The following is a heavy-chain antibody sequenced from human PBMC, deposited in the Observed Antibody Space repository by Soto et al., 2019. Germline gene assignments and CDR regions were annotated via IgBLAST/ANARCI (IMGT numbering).Heavy chain of an antibody. CDR2: IRSKASNYAT. CDR1: GFSFSVSS. J-gene: IGHJ4*02. V-gene: IGHV3-73*01. D-gene: IGHD6-13*01. CDR3: AIEAAGFGH. Sequence: EVQLVESGGGLVQPGGSMRLSCAASGFSFSVSSMHWVRQASGKGLEWLGRIRSKASNYATTYSESVRGRFIISRDDSQDTMFLQMNSLRNEDTAMYYCAIEAAGFGHWGQGTLVTVSS.